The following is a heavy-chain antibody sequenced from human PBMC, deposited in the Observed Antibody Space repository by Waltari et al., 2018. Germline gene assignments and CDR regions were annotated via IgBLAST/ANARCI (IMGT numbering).Heavy chain of an antibody. CDR1: GYTFTTYW. V-gene: IGHV5-51*03. Sequence: EVQLVQSGADVKKPGESLKISCKGSGYTFTTYWIGWVRQMPEKGREWMGIIYPVDSDARYSPSFQGQVTISVDKSLSTAYLQWNSLKASDTAMYYCATILRDFGELSAFNIWGQGTMVTVSS. CDR2: IYPVDSDA. J-gene: IGHJ3*02. CDR3: ATILRDFGELSAFNI. D-gene: IGHD3-10*01.